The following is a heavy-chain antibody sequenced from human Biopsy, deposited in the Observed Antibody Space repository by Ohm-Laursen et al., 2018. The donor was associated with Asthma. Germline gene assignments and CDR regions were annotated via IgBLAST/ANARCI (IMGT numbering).Heavy chain of an antibody. CDR3: ARGYSGTDRIVYYYSGMEV. D-gene: IGHD5-12*01. CDR2: LIPVLGTA. CDR1: GDSLGSFINYA. Sequence: ASVKVSCKTSGDSLGSFINYAISWVRQAPRQGLEWMGGLIPVLGTADYAPMFEGRVTITADESTSTAHLELTSLRFEDTAVYYCARGYSGTDRIVYYYSGMEVWGQGTTVTVSS. V-gene: IGHV1-69*13. J-gene: IGHJ6*02.